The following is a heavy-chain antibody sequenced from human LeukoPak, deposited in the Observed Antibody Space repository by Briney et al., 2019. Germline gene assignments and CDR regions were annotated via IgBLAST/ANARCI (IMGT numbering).Heavy chain of an antibody. Sequence: SETLSLTCAVYGGSFSGYYWSWIRQPPGKGLEWIGEINHSGSTNYNPSLKSRVTISVDRSKNQFSLKLSSVTAADTAVYYCARGVAGYYDSSGYYGYWGQGTLVTVSS. D-gene: IGHD3-22*01. CDR2: INHSGST. CDR3: ARGVAGYYDSSGYYGY. J-gene: IGHJ4*02. V-gene: IGHV4-34*01. CDR1: GGSFSGYY.